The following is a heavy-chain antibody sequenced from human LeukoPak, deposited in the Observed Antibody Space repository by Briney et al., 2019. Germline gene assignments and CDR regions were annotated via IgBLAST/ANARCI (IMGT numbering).Heavy chain of an antibody. J-gene: IGHJ1*01. V-gene: IGHV3-20*04. CDR2: INSNGGRT. CDR1: GFTFDDYG. D-gene: IGHD1-26*01. CDR3: ARDRGGSYLYLQH. Sequence: PGGSLRLSCAASGFTFDDYGMSWVRQAPGKGREWVSGINSNGGRTGYAESVKGRFTISRDNAKNSLYLQMNSVRAEDTALYYCARDRGGSYLYLQHWGQGTLVTVSS.